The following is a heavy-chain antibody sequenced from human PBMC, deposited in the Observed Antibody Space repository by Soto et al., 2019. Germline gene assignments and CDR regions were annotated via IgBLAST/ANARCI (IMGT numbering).Heavy chain of an antibody. D-gene: IGHD4-17*01. J-gene: IGHJ3*02. CDR2: IWYDGSNK. V-gene: IGHV3-33*01. CDR1: GFTFSSYG. CDR3: ARDRGDYGDYNNAFDI. Sequence: PGGSLRLSCAASGFTFSSYGMHWVRQAPGKGLEWVAVIWYDGSNKYYADSVKGRFTISRDNSKNTLYLQMNSLRAEDTAVYYCARDRGDYGDYNNAFDIWGQGTMVTVSS.